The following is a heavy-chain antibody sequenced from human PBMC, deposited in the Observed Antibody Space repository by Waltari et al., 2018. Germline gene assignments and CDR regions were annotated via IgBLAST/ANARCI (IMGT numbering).Heavy chain of an antibody. CDR3: ARHFPDYQTYYYGMDV. V-gene: IGHV4-39*01. CDR2: IFDSGST. D-gene: IGHD4-17*01. Sequence: QLQLQESGPGLVKPSETLSLTCSFSCGSIGTGTVYWGWIRQPPGKGLEWIGTIFDSGSTFYNPSLDSRATISIDTSKNQFSLKLNSVTAADAAVYYCARHFPDYQTYYYGMDVWGQGTTVTVSS. J-gene: IGHJ6*02. CDR1: CGSIGTGTVY.